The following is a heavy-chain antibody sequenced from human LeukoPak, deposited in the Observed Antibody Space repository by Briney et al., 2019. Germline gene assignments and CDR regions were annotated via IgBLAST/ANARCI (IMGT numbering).Heavy chain of an antibody. V-gene: IGHV1-18*01. D-gene: IGHD3-9*01. CDR2: ISAYNGNT. J-gene: IGHJ4*02. CDR1: GYTFTSYG. Sequence: ASVKVSCKASGYTFTSYGISWVRQAPGQGLEWMGWISAYNGNTNYAQKLQGRVTMTTDTSTSTAYMELRSLGSDDTAVYYCARGPYYDILTGYYEWKSFDYWGQGTLVTVSS. CDR3: ARGPYYDILTGYYEWKSFDY.